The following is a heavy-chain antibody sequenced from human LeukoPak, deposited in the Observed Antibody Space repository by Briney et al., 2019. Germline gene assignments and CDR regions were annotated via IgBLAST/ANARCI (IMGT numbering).Heavy chain of an antibody. V-gene: IGHV1-69*13. CDR3: ASSSSSILLFDY. Sequence: SVKVSCKASGGTFSSYAISWVRQAPGQGLEWMGGIIPIFGTANYAQKFQGRVTITADESTSTAYMELSSLRSEDTAVYYCASSSSSILLFDYWGQGTLVTVSS. CDR1: GGTFSSYA. CDR2: IIPIFGTA. J-gene: IGHJ4*02. D-gene: IGHD6-13*01.